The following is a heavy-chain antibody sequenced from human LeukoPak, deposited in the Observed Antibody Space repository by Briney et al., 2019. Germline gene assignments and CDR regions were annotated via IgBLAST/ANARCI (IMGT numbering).Heavy chain of an antibody. CDR1: GGTFSSYA. Sequence: GASVKVSCKASGGTFSSYAISWVRQAPGQGLEWMGGIIPIFGTANYAQKFQGRVTITADESTSTAYMELSSLRSEDTAVYYCARDPDCSGGSCSYPNNYFDYWGQGTLVTVSS. D-gene: IGHD2-15*01. CDR2: IIPIFGTA. CDR3: ARDPDCSGGSCSYPNNYFDY. V-gene: IGHV1-69*13. J-gene: IGHJ4*02.